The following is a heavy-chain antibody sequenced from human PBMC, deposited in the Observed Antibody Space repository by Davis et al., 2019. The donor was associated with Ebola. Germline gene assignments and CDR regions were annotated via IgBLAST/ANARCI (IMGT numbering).Heavy chain of an antibody. CDR2: ISYDGSNK. CDR1: GFTFSSYA. V-gene: IGHV3-30-3*01. CDR3: ARDDGYGITMIVVVPRFDY. Sequence: GESLKISCAASGFTFSSYAMHWVRQAPGKGLEWVAVISYDGSNKYYADSVKGRFTISRDNSKNTLYPQMNSLRAEDTAVYYCARDDGYGITMIVVVPRFDYWGQGTLVTVSS. J-gene: IGHJ4*02. D-gene: IGHD3-22*01.